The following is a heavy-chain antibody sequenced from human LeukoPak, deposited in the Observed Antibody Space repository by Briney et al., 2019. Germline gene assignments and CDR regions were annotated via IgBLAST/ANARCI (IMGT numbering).Heavy chain of an antibody. CDR2: ISYDGSNK. J-gene: IGHJ6*02. Sequence: PGGSLRLSCAASGFTFSSYGMHWVRQAPGKGLEWVAVISYDGSNKYYADSVKGRFTISRDNSKNTLYLQMNSLRAEDTAVYYCARECRPTNHDILTGYYLRYYYGMDVWGQGTTVTVSS. CDR3: ARECRPTNHDILTGYYLRYYYGMDV. V-gene: IGHV3-30*03. D-gene: IGHD3-9*01. CDR1: GFTFSSYG.